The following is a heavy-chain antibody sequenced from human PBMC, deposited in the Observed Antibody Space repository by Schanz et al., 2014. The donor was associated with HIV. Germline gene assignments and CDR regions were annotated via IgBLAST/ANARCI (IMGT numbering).Heavy chain of an antibody. CDR2: VIGSGVRT. CDR3: ARFRTSSSSFYFYYYGLDV. Sequence: EVQLLESGGGLEQPGGSLRLSCAASGFNFNNYAMTWVRQAPGRGLEWVSTVIGSGVRTIYADSVNGRFTISRDNSKNTLYLQMTTLRIDDTAVYYCARFRTSSSSFYFYYYGLDVWGQGTTVAVSS. CDR1: GFNFNNYA. V-gene: IGHV3-23*01. D-gene: IGHD6-6*01. J-gene: IGHJ6*02.